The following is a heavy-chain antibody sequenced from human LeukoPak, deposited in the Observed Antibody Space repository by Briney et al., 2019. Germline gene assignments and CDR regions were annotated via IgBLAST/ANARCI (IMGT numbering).Heavy chain of an antibody. CDR1: GFTFSSYA. CDR3: AKDHYYDSSGYLDY. J-gene: IGHJ4*02. CDR2: ISGSGGST. D-gene: IGHD3-22*01. V-gene: IGHV3-23*01. Sequence: GGSLRLSCAASGFTFSSYAMSWVRQAPGKGLEWVSAISGSGGSTYYADSVKGRFTISRDNSKNTLYLQMNSLRAEDTAVYYCAKDHYYDSSGYLDYWGQGTLVTVSS.